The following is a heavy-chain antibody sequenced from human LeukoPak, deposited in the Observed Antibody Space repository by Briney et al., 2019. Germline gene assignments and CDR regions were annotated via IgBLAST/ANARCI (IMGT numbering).Heavy chain of an antibody. D-gene: IGHD6-19*01. CDR1: GFTFNSYG. J-gene: IGHJ4*02. CDR3: GKTTTGYSSGRYPGWPVDY. Sequence: PGGSLRLSCAASGFTFNSYGMWWVRQDAGKGMGWVSGIFGSGGSTKYTESVKGRCTTSRDNSKNTVYLQMDSLRVEDTAVYYCGKTTTGYSSGRYPGWPVDYWGQGTLVTVSS. V-gene: IGHV3-23*01. CDR2: IFGSGGST.